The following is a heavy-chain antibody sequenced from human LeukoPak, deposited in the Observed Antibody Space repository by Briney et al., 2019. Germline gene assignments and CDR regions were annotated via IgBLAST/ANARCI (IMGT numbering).Heavy chain of an antibody. J-gene: IGHJ4*02. CDR1: GYTFTGYY. Sequence: GASVKVSCKASGYTFTGYYMHWVRQAPGQGLEWMGWINPNSGGTNYAQKFQGRVTMTRDTSISTAYMELSRLRSDDTAVYYCARVHYDILTGPFDYWGQGTLVTVSS. CDR2: INPNSGGT. D-gene: IGHD3-9*01. CDR3: ARVHYDILTGPFDY. V-gene: IGHV1-2*02.